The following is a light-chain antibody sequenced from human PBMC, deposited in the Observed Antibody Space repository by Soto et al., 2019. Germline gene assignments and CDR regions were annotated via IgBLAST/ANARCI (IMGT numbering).Light chain of an antibody. CDR1: SSNIGNNY. CDR2: DNN. V-gene: IGLV1-51*01. CDR3: GTWDSSLSAVV. J-gene: IGLJ2*01. Sequence: QSVLTQPPSVSAAPRQKVTISCSGSSSNIGNNYVSWYQQLPGTAPKLLIYDNNNRPSGIPDRFSGSESGTSATLGITGLQTGDEADYYCGTWDSSLSAVVFGGGTKVTVL.